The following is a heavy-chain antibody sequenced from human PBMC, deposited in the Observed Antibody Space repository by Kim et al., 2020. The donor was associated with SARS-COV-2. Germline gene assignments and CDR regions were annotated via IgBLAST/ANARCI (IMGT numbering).Heavy chain of an antibody. CDR3: ARGTPEGVDWLRAFDY. Sequence: SETLSLTCTVSGGSISSYYWSWIRQPPGKGLEWIGYIYYSGSTNYNPSLKSRVTILVDTSKNQFSLTLSSVTAVDTAVYYFARGTPEGVDWLRAFDYWG. J-gene: IGHJ4*01. CDR2: IYYSGST. CDR1: GGSISSYY. D-gene: IGHD3-9*01. V-gene: IGHV4-59*01.